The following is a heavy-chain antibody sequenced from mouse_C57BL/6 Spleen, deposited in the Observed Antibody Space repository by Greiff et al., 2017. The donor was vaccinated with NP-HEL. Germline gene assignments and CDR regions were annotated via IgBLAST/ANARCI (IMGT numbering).Heavy chain of an antibody. D-gene: IGHD1-1*01. J-gene: IGHJ4*01. V-gene: IGHV1-81*01. Sequence: VQLQESGAELARPGASVKLSCKASGYTFTSYGISWVKQRTGQGLELIGEIYPRSGNTYYNEKFKGKATLTAVKSYSTAYMELRSLTSEDSAVYFCARITTVVADYAMDYWGQGTSVTVSS. CDR1: GYTFTSYG. CDR2: IYPRSGNT. CDR3: ARITTVVADYAMDY.